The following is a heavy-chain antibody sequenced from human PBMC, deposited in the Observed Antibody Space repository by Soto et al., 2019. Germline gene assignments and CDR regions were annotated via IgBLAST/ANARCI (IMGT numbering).Heavy chain of an antibody. Sequence: PGESLRLSCAASGFTFGSYAMNWVRQAPGKRLEWVSAISGSGGSTYYADSVKGRFTVSRDNSKHTLYLQMNSLRAEDTAVYYCAKDRSPYCDSTSCDTFDYWGQGTLVTVSS. J-gene: IGHJ4*02. CDR2: ISGSGGST. V-gene: IGHV3-23*01. D-gene: IGHD2-2*02. CDR1: GFTFGSYA. CDR3: AKDRSPYCDSTSCDTFDY.